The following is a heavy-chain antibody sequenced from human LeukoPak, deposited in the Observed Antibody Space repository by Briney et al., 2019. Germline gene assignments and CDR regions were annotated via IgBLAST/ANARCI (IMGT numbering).Heavy chain of an antibody. V-gene: IGHV3-21*01. CDR1: GFTLRSYT. CDR2: IGISSNKI. J-gene: IGHJ4*02. D-gene: IGHD3-16*02. CDR3: ARDPQSYVWGSYRYFDY. Sequence: TGGSLRLSCAASGFTLRSYTMNWVRQAPGKGLEWVSSIGISSNKIYYADSVKDRFTISRDNSKNTLYLQMNSLRAEDTAVYYCARDPQSYVWGSYRYFDYWGQGTLVTVSS.